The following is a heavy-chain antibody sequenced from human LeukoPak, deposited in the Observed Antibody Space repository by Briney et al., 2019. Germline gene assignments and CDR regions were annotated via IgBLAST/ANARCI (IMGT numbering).Heavy chain of an antibody. CDR3: ARDLGSSYSSSWYDYYYMDV. CDR1: GYTFTGYY. Sequence: ASVKVSCKASGYTFTGYYIQWVRQAPGQGLEWVGWINPNSGGTYYAQKFQGRVSMTRDTSISTAYMELSRLRSDDSAIYYCARDLGSSYSSSWYDYYYMDVWGKGTTVTISS. J-gene: IGHJ6*03. V-gene: IGHV1-2*02. CDR2: INPNSGGT. D-gene: IGHD6-13*01.